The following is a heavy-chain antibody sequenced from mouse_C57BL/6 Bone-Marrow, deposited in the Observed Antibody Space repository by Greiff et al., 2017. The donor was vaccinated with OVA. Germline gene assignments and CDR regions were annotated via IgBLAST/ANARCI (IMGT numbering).Heavy chain of an antibody. J-gene: IGHJ2*01. CDR3: ARSTVVATGDY. V-gene: IGHV5-6*01. Sequence: EVKVVESGGDLVKPGGSLKLSCAASGFTFSSYGMSWVRQTPDKRLEWVATISSGGSYTYYPDSVKGRFTISRDNAKNTLYLQMSSLKSEDTAMYYCARSTVVATGDYWGQGTTLTVSS. CDR1: GFTFSSYG. D-gene: IGHD1-1*01. CDR2: ISSGGSYT.